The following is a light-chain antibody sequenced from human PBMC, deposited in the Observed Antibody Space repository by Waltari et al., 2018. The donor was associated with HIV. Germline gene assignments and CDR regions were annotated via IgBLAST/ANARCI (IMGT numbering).Light chain of an antibody. J-gene: IGLJ3*02. Sequence: SVLTQPPSVSAAPGQKVTLSCSGIHSNIWNDYVSWYQLLPGAAPKLLIYDNKKRPSGIPDRFSGSKSGTSATLDITGLQTGDEADYYCGTWDASRSAGVFGGGTKLTVL. CDR3: GTWDASRSAGV. CDR2: DNK. CDR1: HSNIWNDY. V-gene: IGLV1-51*01.